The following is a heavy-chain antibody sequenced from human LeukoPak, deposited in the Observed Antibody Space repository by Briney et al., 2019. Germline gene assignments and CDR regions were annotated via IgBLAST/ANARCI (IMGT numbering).Heavy chain of an antibody. V-gene: IGHV3-13*04. J-gene: IGHJ6*02. CDR1: GFTFSSYD. D-gene: IGHD6-13*01. CDR3: ARVPVGIAAAGTSSGYYYYGMDV. Sequence: GRSLTLSCEASGFTFSSYDMHWVRQATGKGLEWVSAIGTAGDTYYPGSVKGRFTISRENAKNSLYLQMNSLRAGDTAVYYCARVPVGIAAAGTSSGYYYYGMDVWGQGTTVTVSS. CDR2: IGTAGDT.